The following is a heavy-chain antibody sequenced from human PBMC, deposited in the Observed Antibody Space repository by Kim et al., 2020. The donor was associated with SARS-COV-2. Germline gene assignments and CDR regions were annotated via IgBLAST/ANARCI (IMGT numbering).Heavy chain of an antibody. V-gene: IGHV1-18*01. J-gene: IGHJ4*02. D-gene: IGHD1-26*01. Sequence: ASVKVSCQASGYTFIDYGIAWVRLAAGQGPEWLGWISPSNGNTKSAQKVRDRVTLTTDISTRTAYLDLGGLTPDDTGPYFCARWDKTKLTLLDSWGQGT. CDR2: ISPSNGNT. CDR3: ARWDKTKLTLLDS. CDR1: GYTFIDYG.